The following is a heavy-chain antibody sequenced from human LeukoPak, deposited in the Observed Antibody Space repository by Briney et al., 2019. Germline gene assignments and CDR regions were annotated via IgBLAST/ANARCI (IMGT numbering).Heavy chain of an antibody. CDR2: IVVGSGNT. CDR3: AADSRYCDGDCYDY. CDR1: GFTFTRSA. V-gene: IGHV1-58*02. D-gene: IGHD2-21*01. Sequence: SVKVSCKASGFTFTRSAIQWVRQARGQRLEWIGWIVVGSGNTNYAQKFQERVTITRDMSTSTAYMELSSLRSEDTAVYYCAADSRYCDGDCYDYWGQGTLVTVSS. J-gene: IGHJ4*02.